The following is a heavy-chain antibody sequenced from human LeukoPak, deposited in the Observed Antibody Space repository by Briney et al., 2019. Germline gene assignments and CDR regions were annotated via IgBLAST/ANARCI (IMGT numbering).Heavy chain of an antibody. CDR3: ARNDVYGDRDFDY. CDR1: GYTFTSYG. V-gene: IGHV1-18*01. CDR2: ISAYNGNT. Sequence: VALVKVSCKASGYTFTSYGINWVRQAPGQGLEWMGWISAYNGNTNYAQKLQGRVTMTTDTSTSTASMELRSLRSDDTAVYYCARNDVYGDRDFDYWGQGTLVTVSS. D-gene: IGHD4-17*01. J-gene: IGHJ4*02.